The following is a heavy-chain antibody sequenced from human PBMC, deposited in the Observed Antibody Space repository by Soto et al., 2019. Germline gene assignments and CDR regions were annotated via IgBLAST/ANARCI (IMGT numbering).Heavy chain of an antibody. CDR2: SLFYGRGST. D-gene: IGHD5-12*01. CDR3: AGGPWLLDF. J-gene: IGHJ1*01. CDR1: GFNVGTNY. Sequence: EVQLVETGGGLIQPGESLRLACLASGFNVGTNYVSWVRQAPGKGLEFVSLLPSTSLFYGRGSTYYADSVKGRSIISRDTSTNTVYLQMYDLRADDTAVYYCAGGPWLLDFWGLGTPVTVSS. V-gene: IGHV3-23*04.